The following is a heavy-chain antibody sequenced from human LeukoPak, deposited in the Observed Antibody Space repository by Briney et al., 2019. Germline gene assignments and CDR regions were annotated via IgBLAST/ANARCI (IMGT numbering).Heavy chain of an antibody. V-gene: IGHV1-46*01. Sequence: ASVKVSCKASGYTFTSYYMHWVRQAPGQGLEWMGIINPSGGSTNYAQRFQGRVTMTRDTSTSTVYMELSSLRSDDTAVYYCARYDTRFGEYAFDYWGQGTLVTVSS. D-gene: IGHD3-10*02. CDR1: GYTFTSYY. CDR3: ARYDTRFGEYAFDY. CDR2: INPSGGST. J-gene: IGHJ4*02.